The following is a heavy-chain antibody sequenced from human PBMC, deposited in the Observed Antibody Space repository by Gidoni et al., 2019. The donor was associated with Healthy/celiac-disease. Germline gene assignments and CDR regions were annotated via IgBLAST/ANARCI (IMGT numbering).Heavy chain of an antibody. J-gene: IGHJ6*02. V-gene: IGHV4-4*02. Sequence: QVQLQESGPGLVKPSGTLSLTCAVSGGSISSGNWWSWVRQPPGKGLEWIGEIYHSGSTNYNPSLKSRVTISVDKSKNQFSLKLSSVTAADTAVYYCARVVDSILYYYYYGMDVWGQGTTVTVSS. CDR3: ARVVDSILYYYYYGMDV. D-gene: IGHD3-9*01. CDR2: IYHSGST. CDR1: GGSISSGNW.